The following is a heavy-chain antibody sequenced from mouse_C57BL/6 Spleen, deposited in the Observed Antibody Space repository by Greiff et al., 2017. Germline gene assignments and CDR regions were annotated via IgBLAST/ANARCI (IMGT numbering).Heavy chain of an antibody. Sequence: EVQVVESGGDLVKPGGSLKLSCAASGFTFSSYGMPWVRQTPDKRLGWVATISSGGSYTYYPDSVKGRFTISRDEAKNTLYLQMSSLKSEEAAMYYCARNGEEGYYGSSLFDYWGQGTTLTVSS. CDR1: GFTFSSYG. CDR3: ARNGEEGYYGSSLFDY. CDR2: ISSGGSYT. J-gene: IGHJ2*01. V-gene: IGHV5-6*01. D-gene: IGHD1-1*01.